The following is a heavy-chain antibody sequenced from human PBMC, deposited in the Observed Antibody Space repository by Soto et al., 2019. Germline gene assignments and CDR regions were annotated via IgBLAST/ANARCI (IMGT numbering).Heavy chain of an antibody. CDR2: ISAYNGNT. D-gene: IGHD2-15*01. J-gene: IGHJ5*02. CDR3: ARESVCGGSCLWFDP. V-gene: IGHV1-18*01. CDR1: GYTFTSYG. Sequence: QVPLVQSGAEVKKPGASVKVSCKASGYTFTSYGISWVRQAPGQGLEWMGWISAYNGNTKYAQKFQGRVTMTTDTSTSTAYMELRSLRSDDTAVYYWARESVCGGSCLWFDPWCQGNLVTVSS.